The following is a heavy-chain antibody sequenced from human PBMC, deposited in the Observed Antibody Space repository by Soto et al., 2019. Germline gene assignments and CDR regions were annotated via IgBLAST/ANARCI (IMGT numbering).Heavy chain of an antibody. V-gene: IGHV3-72*01. CDR1: GFTFSDHY. CDR2: TRNKANSYTT. J-gene: IGHJ5*02. CDR3: ARESNAVGATTGWFDP. Sequence: GGSLRLSCAASGFTFSDHYMDWVRQAPGKGLEWVGRTRNKANSYTTEYAASVKGRFTISRDDSKNSLYLQMNSLKTEDTAVYYCARESNAVGATTGWFDPWGQGTLVTVSS. D-gene: IGHD1-26*01.